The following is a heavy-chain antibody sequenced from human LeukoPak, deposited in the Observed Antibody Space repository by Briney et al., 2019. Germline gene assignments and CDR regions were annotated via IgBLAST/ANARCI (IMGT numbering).Heavy chain of an antibody. CDR1: GGTFSSYA. J-gene: IGHJ4*02. CDR3: ASHRGIAARPLLR. Sequence: SVKVSCKASGGTFSSYAISWVRQAPGQGLEWMGGIIPIFGTANYAQKFQGRVTITTDESTSTAYMELSSLRSEDTAVYYCASHRGIAARPLLRWGQGTLVTVSS. CDR2: IIPIFGTA. V-gene: IGHV1-69*05. D-gene: IGHD6-6*01.